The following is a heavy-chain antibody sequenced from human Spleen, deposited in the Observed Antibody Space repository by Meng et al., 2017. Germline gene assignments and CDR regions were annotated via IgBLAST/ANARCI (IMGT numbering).Heavy chain of an antibody. CDR3: AGGRSYYDSSGFDP. CDR2: LYQSGST. V-gene: IGHV4-38-2*01. J-gene: IGHJ5*02. Sequence: SETLSLTCAVSGYSITGSYNWGWIRQAPGKGREWIGSLYQSGSTYYNPSLTSRVTISLDTSKNQFSLKLSSETAADTSVYYCAGGRSYYDSSGFDPWGQGTLVTVSS. CDR1: GYSITGSYN. D-gene: IGHD3-22*01.